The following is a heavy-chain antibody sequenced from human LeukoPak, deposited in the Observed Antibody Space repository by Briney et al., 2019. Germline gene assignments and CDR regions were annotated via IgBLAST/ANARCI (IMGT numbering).Heavy chain of an antibody. V-gene: IGHV1-46*01. CDR2: INPSGSST. J-gene: IGHJ5*02. CDR1: GYTFTSYY. CDR3: AKDGLTAKDRSTKFVGLWFGELSS. D-gene: IGHD3-10*01. Sequence: ASVKVSCKASGYTFTSYYMHWVRQAPGQGLEWMGIINPSGSSTSYAQKLQGRVTMTRDTSTSTVYMELSSLRSEDTAVYYCAKDGLTAKDRSTKFVGLWFGELSSWGQGTLVTVSS.